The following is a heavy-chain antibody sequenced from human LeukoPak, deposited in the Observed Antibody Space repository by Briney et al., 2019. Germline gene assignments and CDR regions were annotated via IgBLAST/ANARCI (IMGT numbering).Heavy chain of an antibody. D-gene: IGHD3-9*01. V-gene: IGHV3-53*01. CDR3: ARSYYDILTGYSRRELDY. J-gene: IGHJ4*02. Sequence: PGGSLRLSCAASGFNVRNNYMSWVRQAPGEGLEWVSVIYSGGSTYDADSVKGRFIISRDDSKKTVFLKMHRLRVEDTAMYYCARSYYDILTGYSRRELDYWGQGTLVTVSS. CDR1: GFNVRNNY. CDR2: IYSGGST.